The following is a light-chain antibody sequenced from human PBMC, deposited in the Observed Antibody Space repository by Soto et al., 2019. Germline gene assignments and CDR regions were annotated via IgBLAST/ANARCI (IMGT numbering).Light chain of an antibody. CDR1: QTISSW. J-gene: IGKJ1*01. CDR2: KAS. V-gene: IGKV1-5*03. Sequence: DIQMTQSPSTLSGSVGDRVTITCRASQTISSWLAWYQQKPWKAPKLLIYKASTLKSGVPSRCSGSGSGTEFNLTIRSRQPDDFATYYCQHYNSYSEAFGQGTKVELK. CDR3: QHYNSYSEA.